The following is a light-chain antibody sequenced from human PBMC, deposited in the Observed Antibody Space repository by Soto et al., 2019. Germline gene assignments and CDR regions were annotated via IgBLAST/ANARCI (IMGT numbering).Light chain of an antibody. CDR3: SSFVGAPVI. J-gene: IGLJ2*01. Sequence: QSALTQPPSASGSPGKSVTIPCAGTSTDVGEYNYVSWYQQHPGKVPKLIIFEVNKRPSGVPDRFSGSKSGDTASLTVSGLQAEDEADYYCSSFVGAPVIFGGGTKVTVL. CDR1: STDVGEYNY. CDR2: EVN. V-gene: IGLV2-8*01.